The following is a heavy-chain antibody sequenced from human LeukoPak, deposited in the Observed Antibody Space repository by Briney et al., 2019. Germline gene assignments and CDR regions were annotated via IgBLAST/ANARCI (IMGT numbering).Heavy chain of an antibody. V-gene: IGHV3-64*01. D-gene: IGHD1-26*01. CDR2: ITANGGST. CDR3: ARELYSLNPHDGFDI. Sequence: GGSLRLSCTASGFTFTSHSMHWVRQAPGKGLEYVSPITANGGSTYYGNSVRGRFTISRDNSKKTLYLQMGSLRADDMAVYYCARELYSLNPHDGFDIWGQGTMVTVSS. CDR1: GFTFTSHS. J-gene: IGHJ3*02.